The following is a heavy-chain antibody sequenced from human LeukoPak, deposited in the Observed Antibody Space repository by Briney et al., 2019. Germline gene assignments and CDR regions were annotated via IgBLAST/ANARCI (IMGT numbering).Heavy chain of an antibody. J-gene: IGHJ4*02. CDR3: AREGSREGRYYFDY. CDR2: ISAYNGNT. D-gene: IGHD3-10*01. V-gene: IGHV1-18*01. Sequence: GASVKVSCKASGGTFSSYGISWVRQAPGQGLEWMGWISAYNGNTNYAQKLQGRVTMTTDTSTSTAYMELRSLRSDDTAVYYCAREGSREGRYYFDYWGQGTLVTVSS. CDR1: GGTFSSYG.